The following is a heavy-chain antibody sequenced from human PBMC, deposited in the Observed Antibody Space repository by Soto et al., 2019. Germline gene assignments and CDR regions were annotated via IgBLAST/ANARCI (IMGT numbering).Heavy chain of an antibody. CDR2: IKEDGSET. Sequence: EVQLVESGGGLVQPGGSLRLSCAASGFTFSTSWMTCVRQAPGKGLEWVANIKEDGSETYYLDSVKGRFTVSKDNAKNSLYLQMNSLRAEDTAVYYCARDRGPNTFDYWGQGTLVTVSS. CDR1: GFTFSTSW. V-gene: IGHV3-7*01. CDR3: ARDRGPNTFDY. J-gene: IGHJ4*02.